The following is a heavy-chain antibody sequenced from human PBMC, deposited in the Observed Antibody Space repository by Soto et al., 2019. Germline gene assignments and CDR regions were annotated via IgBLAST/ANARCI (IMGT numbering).Heavy chain of an antibody. V-gene: IGHV1-18*01. CDR1: GYTFTSYG. J-gene: IGHJ5*02. CDR2: ISAYNGNT. CDR3: ARDFYYGYH. Sequence: ASVKVSCKASGYTFTSYGISWVRQAPGQGLEWMGWISAYNGNTNYAQKFQGRVTITTDTSASTAYMELSSLRSEDTAVYYCARDFYYGYHWGQGTLVTVSS. D-gene: IGHD3-10*01.